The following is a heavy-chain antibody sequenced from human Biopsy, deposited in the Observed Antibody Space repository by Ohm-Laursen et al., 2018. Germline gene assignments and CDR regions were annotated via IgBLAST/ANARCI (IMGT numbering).Heavy chain of an antibody. CDR3: ARDSGILNYGNFKYYHYYGMDV. CDR1: GDSVTKYY. V-gene: IGHV4-59*02. D-gene: IGHD4-11*01. J-gene: IGHJ6*02. Sequence: GTLSLTCTVSGDSVTKYYWSWIRQPPGKGLEWIGHIYYSVMTNYNPSLQSRVSISVDTSRNQVSLTLSTVTAADTAVYYCARDSGILNYGNFKYYHYYGMDVWGQGTKVTVSS. CDR2: IYYSVMT.